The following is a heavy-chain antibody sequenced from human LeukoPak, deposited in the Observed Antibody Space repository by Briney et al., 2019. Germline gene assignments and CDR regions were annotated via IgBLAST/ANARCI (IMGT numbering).Heavy chain of an antibody. CDR3: ARVAVGGTRSFDI. D-gene: IGHD6-19*01. Sequence: GGSLRLSCAASGFTLSSYAMCWVRQAPGKGLEWVAYIQYDGSNEQYADSVKGRFSISRDSSKNILYLQMNSLRAEDTAVYYCARVAVGGTRSFDIWGQGTMVTVSS. J-gene: IGHJ3*02. V-gene: IGHV3-30*04. CDR2: IQYDGSNE. CDR1: GFTLSSYA.